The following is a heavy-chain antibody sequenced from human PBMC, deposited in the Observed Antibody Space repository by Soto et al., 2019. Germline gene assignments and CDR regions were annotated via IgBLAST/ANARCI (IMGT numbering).Heavy chain of an antibody. CDR2: ISGGGRNT. CDR3: AKGFIVVVTVLRPDDAFDV. Sequence: DVKLLESGGGLVQPGGSLRLSCATSGFTFGNYGMNWVRQAPGKGLEWVSGISGGGRNTYYADSVKGRFTISRDPTKNTVFLEMNSLRAEDTAVYYCAKGFIVVVTVLRPDDAFDVWGQGTLVTGSS. CDR1: GFTFGNYG. J-gene: IGHJ3*01. D-gene: IGHD2-21*02. V-gene: IGHV3-23*01.